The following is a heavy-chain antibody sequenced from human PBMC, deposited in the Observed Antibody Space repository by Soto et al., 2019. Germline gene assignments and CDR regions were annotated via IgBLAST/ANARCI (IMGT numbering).Heavy chain of an antibody. CDR2: ISYDGSNN. D-gene: IGHD3-22*01. CDR3: ARARAVVTNFDAFDI. CDR1: GFSFSSYA. Sequence: PGGSLRLSCAASGFSFSSYAMHWVRQAPGKGLEWVAVISYDGSNNYYADSVKGRFTISRDNSKNTLYLQMNSLRAEDTAVYYCARARAVVTNFDAFDIWGQGTMVTV. J-gene: IGHJ3*02. V-gene: IGHV3-30-3*01.